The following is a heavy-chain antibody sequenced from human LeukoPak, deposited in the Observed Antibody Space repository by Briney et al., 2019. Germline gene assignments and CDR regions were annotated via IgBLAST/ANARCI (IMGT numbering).Heavy chain of an antibody. CDR1: GFTFSDYY. Sequence: PGGSLRLSCAASGFTFSDYYMTWIRQAPGKGLEWVAFIRYDGSNKYYADSVKGRFTISRDNSKNTLYLQMNSLRAEDTAVYYCAKDDSFMTTVVTGFDYWGQGTLVTVSS. CDR2: IRYDGSNK. CDR3: AKDDSFMTTVVTGFDY. V-gene: IGHV3-30*02. D-gene: IGHD4-23*01. J-gene: IGHJ4*02.